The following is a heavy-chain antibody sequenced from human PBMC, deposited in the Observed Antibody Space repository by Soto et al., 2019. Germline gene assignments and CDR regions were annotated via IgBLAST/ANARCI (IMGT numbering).Heavy chain of an antibody. CDR3: ASSTGDYYDSSVVSDGMDV. D-gene: IGHD3-22*01. V-gene: IGHV1-18*04. CDR1: GYTFTSYG. J-gene: IGHJ6*02. CDR2: ISAYNGNT. Sequence: ASVKVSCKASGYTFTSYGISWVRQAPGQGLEWMGWISAYNGNTNYAQKLQGRVTMTTDTSTSTAYMELRSRRSDDTAVYYCASSTGDYYDSSVVSDGMDVWGQGTTVTVSS.